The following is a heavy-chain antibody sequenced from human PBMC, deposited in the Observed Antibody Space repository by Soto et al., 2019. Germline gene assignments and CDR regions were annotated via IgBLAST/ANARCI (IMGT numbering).Heavy chain of an antibody. CDR1: GFTFSSYA. Sequence: EVQLLESGGDLVQPGGSLRLSCAASGFTFSSYAMDWVRQAPGRGLEWVSGIDYSGATFYADSVKGRFIISRDDSKNTLYLQMSSLRAEDTALYYCAKGRLGFCGGLTCPANWGQGTLVTVSS. V-gene: IGHV3-23*01. J-gene: IGHJ4*02. CDR3: AKGRLGFCGGLTCPAN. CDR2: IDYSGAT. D-gene: IGHD2-15*01.